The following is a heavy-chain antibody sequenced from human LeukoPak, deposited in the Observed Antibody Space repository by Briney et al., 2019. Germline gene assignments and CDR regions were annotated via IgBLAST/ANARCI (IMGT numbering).Heavy chain of an antibody. CDR2: IYHSGST. CDR1: GYSISSGYY. Sequence: SETLSLTCTVSGYSISSGYYWGWIRQPPGQGLEWIGSIYHSGSTYYNPSLKSRVTISVDTSKNQFSLKLSSVTAADTAVYYCARDRGATVVSGRWFDPWGQGTLVTVSS. D-gene: IGHD4-23*01. J-gene: IGHJ5*02. V-gene: IGHV4-38-2*02. CDR3: ARDRGATVVSGRWFDP.